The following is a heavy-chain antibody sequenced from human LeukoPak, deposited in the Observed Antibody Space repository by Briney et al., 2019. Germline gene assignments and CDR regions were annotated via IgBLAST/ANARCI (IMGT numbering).Heavy chain of an antibody. D-gene: IGHD3-9*01. CDR3: ARGAPRITYYDILTGYQSGSSFDY. CDR2: IYYSGST. CDR1: GGSISSGDYY. J-gene: IGHJ4*02. V-gene: IGHV4-30-4*01. Sequence: SETLSLTCTVSGGSISSGDYYWSWIRQPPGKGLEWIGYIYYSGSTYYNPSLKSRVTISVDTPKNQFSLKLSSVTAADTAVYYCARGAPRITYYDILTGYQSGSSFDYWGQGTLVTVSS.